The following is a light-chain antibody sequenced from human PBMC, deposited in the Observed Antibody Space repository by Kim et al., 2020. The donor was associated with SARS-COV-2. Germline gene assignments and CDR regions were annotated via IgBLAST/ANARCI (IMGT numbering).Light chain of an antibody. CDR3: QHYIKWPLT. J-gene: IGKJ4*01. CDR2: GSS. Sequence: VSPGYSATLSCRASQSVSSNLAWYQQKPGQPPRLLIYGSSTRATSIPARFSGSGSGTEFALTISSLQSEDFAIYYCQHYIKWPLTFGGGTKVDIK. CDR1: QSVSSN. V-gene: IGKV3-15*01.